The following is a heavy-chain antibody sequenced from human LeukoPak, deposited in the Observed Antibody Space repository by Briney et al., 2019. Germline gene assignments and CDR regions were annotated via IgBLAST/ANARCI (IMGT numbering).Heavy chain of an antibody. CDR2: IKPDGSER. D-gene: IGHD1/OR15-1a*01. V-gene: IGHV3-7*01. J-gene: IGHJ4*02. CDR1: GFTFSGYW. CDR3: ARDFSESPEHS. Sequence: PGGSLRLSCEASGFTFSGYWMSWVRQAPGKGLEWVANIKPDGSERNYVDSVRARLIISRDNAKNSLYLQINSLRAEDTAVYYCARDFSESPEHSWGQGTLVTVSS.